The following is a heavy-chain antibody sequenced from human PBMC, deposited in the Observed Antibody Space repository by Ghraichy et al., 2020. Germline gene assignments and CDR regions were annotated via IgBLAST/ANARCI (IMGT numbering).Heavy chain of an antibody. Sequence: SETLSLTCTVSGGSISSSSYYWGWIRQPPGKGLEWIGSIYYSGSTYYNPSLKSRVTISVDTSKNQFSLKLSSVTAADTAVYYCARHKGRYCSSTSCYYDFWSVDYWGQGTLVTVSS. J-gene: IGHJ4*02. V-gene: IGHV4-39*01. CDR3: ARHKGRYCSSTSCYYDFWSVDY. D-gene: IGHD2-2*01. CDR2: IYYSGST. CDR1: GGSISSSSYY.